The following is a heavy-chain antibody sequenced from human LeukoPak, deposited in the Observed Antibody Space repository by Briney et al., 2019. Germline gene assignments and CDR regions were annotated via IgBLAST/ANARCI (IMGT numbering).Heavy chain of an antibody. J-gene: IGHJ4*02. CDR3: AKGGYSGYDLDSDFDY. D-gene: IGHD5-12*01. CDR1: GFTFSSYA. CDR2: ISGSGGST. V-gene: IGHV3-23*01. Sequence: GGSLRLSCAASGFTFSSYAKSWVRQAPGKGLEWVSAISGSGGSTYYADSVKGRFTISRDNSKNTLYLQMNSLRAEDTAVYYCAKGGYSGYDLDSDFDYWGQGTLVTVSS.